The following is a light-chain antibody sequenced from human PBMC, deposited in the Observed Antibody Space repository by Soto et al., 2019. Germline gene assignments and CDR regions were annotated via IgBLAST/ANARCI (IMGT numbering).Light chain of an antibody. V-gene: IGLV7-46*01. J-gene: IGLJ1*01. CDR1: TGPVTNGHF. CDR2: DTD. CDR3: LLSYTGRLYV. Sequence: QAVVTQEPSLTVSPGGTVTLTCGSSTGPVTNGHFPYWFQQKPGQAPRPLIYDTDNKHSWTPARFSGSLLGDKAALTLSGAQPEDEAVYYCLLSYTGRLYVFGPGTKLTVL.